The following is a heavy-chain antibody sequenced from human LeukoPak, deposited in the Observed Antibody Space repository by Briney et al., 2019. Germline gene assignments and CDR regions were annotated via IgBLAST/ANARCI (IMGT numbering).Heavy chain of an antibody. D-gene: IGHD6-19*01. CDR3: ASRVTVLGTRGFGY. Sequence: PSETLSLTCAVPGGSITSHSWWSRVRQPPGKGLEWIGEIYHGGDTNYDPSVKSRVTMSVDKSKNHFSLNLRSVTAADTAIHYCASRVTVLGTRGFGYWGQGILVTVSS. V-gene: IGHV4-4*02. J-gene: IGHJ4*02. CDR1: GGSITSHSW. CDR2: IYHGGDT.